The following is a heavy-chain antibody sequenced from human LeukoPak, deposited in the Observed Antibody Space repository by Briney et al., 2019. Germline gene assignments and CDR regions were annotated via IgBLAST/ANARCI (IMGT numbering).Heavy chain of an antibody. CDR1: GGSISSYY. Sequence: SETLSLTCTVSGGSISSYYWSWIRQPAGKGLEWIGRIYTSGSTNYNPSLKSRDTMSVDTSKNQFSLKLSSVTAADTAVYYCARRAYYDSTGAFDIWGQGTMVTVSS. J-gene: IGHJ3*02. CDR3: ARRAYYDSTGAFDI. D-gene: IGHD3-22*01. CDR2: IYTSGST. V-gene: IGHV4-4*07.